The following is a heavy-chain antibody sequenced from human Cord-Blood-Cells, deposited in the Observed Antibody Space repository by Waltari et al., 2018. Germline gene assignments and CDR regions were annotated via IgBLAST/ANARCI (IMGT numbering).Heavy chain of an antibody. Sequence: QVQLVQSGAEVKKPGASVKVSCKASGYTFTGYYMHWVRQAPGQGLEWMGWINPNSGGKTYAQKFQGRVTMTRDPSISTAYMELSRLRSDDTAVYYCASPLLVDAFDIWGQGTMVTVSS. CDR2: INPNSGGK. CDR3: ASPLLVDAFDI. V-gene: IGHV1-2*02. CDR1: GYTFTGYY. J-gene: IGHJ3*02. D-gene: IGHD2-21*01.